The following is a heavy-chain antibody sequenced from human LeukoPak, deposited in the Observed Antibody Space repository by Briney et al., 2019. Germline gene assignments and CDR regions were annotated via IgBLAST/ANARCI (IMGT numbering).Heavy chain of an antibody. D-gene: IGHD1-26*01. V-gene: IGHV3-53*01. Sequence: GGSLRLSCAASGFTVSSNYMTWVRQAPGKGLECVSVIYSVGSTYYADSVKGRFTISRDNSKNTVYLQMNSLRAEDTAVYYCARGPGGGATSGFFQHWGQGTLVTVSS. CDR2: IYSVGST. J-gene: IGHJ1*01. CDR1: GFTVSSNY. CDR3: ARGPGGGATSGFFQH.